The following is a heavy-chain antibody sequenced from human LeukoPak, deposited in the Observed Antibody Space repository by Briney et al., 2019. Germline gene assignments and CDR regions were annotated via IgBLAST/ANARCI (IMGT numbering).Heavy chain of an antibody. V-gene: IGHV4-61*02. D-gene: IGHD1-26*01. Sequence: SETLSLTCTVSGGSISSGSYYWSWIRQPAGEGLEWIGRIYTSGSTNYNPSLKSRVTISVDTSKNQFSLKLSSVTAADTAVYYCARSYSGSYGRGWFDPWGQGTLVTVSS. J-gene: IGHJ5*02. CDR1: GGSISSGSYY. CDR2: IYTSGST. CDR3: ARSYSGSYGRGWFDP.